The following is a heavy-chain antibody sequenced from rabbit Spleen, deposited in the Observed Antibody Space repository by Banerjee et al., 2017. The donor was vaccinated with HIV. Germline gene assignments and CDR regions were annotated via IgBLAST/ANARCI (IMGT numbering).Heavy chain of an antibody. CDR2: IDTGSSGFT. CDR1: GVSFTSNYY. V-gene: IGHV1S40*01. CDR3: ARDGAGGSYFAL. D-gene: IGHD8-1*01. Sequence: QSLEESGGDLVKPGASLTLTCTASGVSFTSNYYMCWVRQAPGKGLEWIACIDTGSSGFTYFASWAKGRFTISITSSTTVTLQVTSLTAADTATYFCARDGAGGSYFALWGQGTLVTVS. J-gene: IGHJ4*01.